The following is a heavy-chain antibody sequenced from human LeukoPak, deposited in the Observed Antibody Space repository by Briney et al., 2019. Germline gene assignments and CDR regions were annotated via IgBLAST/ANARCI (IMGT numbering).Heavy chain of an antibody. CDR3: ARAGAYCGGDCYLDY. Sequence: SVKVSCKASGNTFSSYVFSWVRQAPGQGLEWMGGIIPIFGTANYAQKFQGRVTITADESTSTAYMELSSLRSEDTAVYYCARAGAYCGGDCYLDYWGQGTLVTVSS. V-gene: IGHV1-69*13. D-gene: IGHD2-21*02. J-gene: IGHJ4*02. CDR2: IIPIFGTA. CDR1: GNTFSSYV.